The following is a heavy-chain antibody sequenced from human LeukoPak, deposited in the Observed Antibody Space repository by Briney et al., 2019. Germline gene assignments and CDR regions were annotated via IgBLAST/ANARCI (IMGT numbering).Heavy chain of an antibody. CDR1: GGTFSSYA. V-gene: IGHV1-69*06. D-gene: IGHD4-17*01. J-gene: IGHJ4*02. CDR2: IIPIFGTA. CDR3: ATGLDGDYIDY. Sequence: SVKVSCKASGGTFSSYAISWVRQAPGQGLEWMGGIIPIFGTANYAQKFQGRVTMTEDTSTDTAYMELSSLRSEDTAVYYCATGLDGDYIDYWGQGTLVTVSS.